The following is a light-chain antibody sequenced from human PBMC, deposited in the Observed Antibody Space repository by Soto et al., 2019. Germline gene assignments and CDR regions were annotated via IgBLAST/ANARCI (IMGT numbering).Light chain of an antibody. V-gene: IGLV2-8*01. CDR2: EVN. CDR1: TRDVGGYNY. CDR3: SSYAGAKNVV. Sequence: QSALTQPPSASGSPGQSVTISCTGTTRDVGGYNYVSWYQQHPGKAPKLMIFEVNKRPSGVPDRFSGSKSGNTASLTVSGLQAEDEAGYYCSSYAGAKNVVFGGGTKLTVL. J-gene: IGLJ2*01.